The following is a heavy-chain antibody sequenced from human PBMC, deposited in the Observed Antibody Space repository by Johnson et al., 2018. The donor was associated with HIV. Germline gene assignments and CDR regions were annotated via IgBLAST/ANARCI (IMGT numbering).Heavy chain of an antibody. D-gene: IGHD1-1*01. V-gene: IGHV3-48*03. CDR2: ITSRGRTI. CDR1: GFPFSSYE. J-gene: IGHJ3*02. CDR3: ATVGRNVGRHAFVI. Sequence: EVRLVESGGGLVQPGGSRRLSCAAAGFPFSSYEMNWVRQAPGKGLEWISYITSRGRTIYYADSVKGRFTISRNNAKNSLYLQMNSLRAEDTAVYFCATVGRNVGRHAFVILGQGTMVTVSS.